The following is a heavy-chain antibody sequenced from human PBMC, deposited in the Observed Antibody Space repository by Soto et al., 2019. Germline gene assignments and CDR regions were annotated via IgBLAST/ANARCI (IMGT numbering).Heavy chain of an antibody. D-gene: IGHD1-20*01. CDR1: GFTFSSYG. Sequence: GWSLRLSCAASGFTFSSYGMHLVRQAPGKGLEWVAFISYDGSNKYYADSVKGRFTISRDNSKNTLYLQMNSLRAEDTAVYYCAKALPITGDYYYYSYGMEVWGKGTKVTVSS. J-gene: IGHJ6*04. V-gene: IGHV3-30*18. CDR3: AKALPITGDYYYYSYGMEV. CDR2: ISYDGSNK.